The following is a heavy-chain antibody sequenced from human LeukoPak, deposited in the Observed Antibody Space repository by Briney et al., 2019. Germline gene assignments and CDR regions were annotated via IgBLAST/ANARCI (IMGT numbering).Heavy chain of an antibody. D-gene: IGHD6-13*01. V-gene: IGHV1-8*01. J-gene: IGHJ4*02. CDR3: ARGRSGLAAAGTYDY. CDR1: EYTFTSSV. CDR2: INPNSGRT. Sequence: GASVTVSCKASEYTFTSSVINWVRQAAGQGLEWRGWINPNSGRTGYAQKFQGRVTMTANTSISTAYMELSSLTFDDTAVYYCARGRSGLAAAGTYDYWGQGTLITVSS.